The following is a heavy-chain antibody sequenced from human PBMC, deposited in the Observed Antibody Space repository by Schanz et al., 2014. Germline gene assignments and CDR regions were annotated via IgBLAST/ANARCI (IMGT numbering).Heavy chain of an antibody. D-gene: IGHD1-26*01. CDR1: GFTVSSNY. V-gene: IGHV3-53*01. CDR3: ARGGATRFDY. J-gene: IGHJ4*02. Sequence: EVQLVESGGGLIQPGGSLRLSCAASGFTVSSNYMSWVRQAPGKGLEWVAVIYSGGSTFYTDSVKGRFTISRDNSKNSLYLQMNSLRDEDTAVYYCARGGATRFDYWGQGTLVTVSS. CDR2: IYSGGST.